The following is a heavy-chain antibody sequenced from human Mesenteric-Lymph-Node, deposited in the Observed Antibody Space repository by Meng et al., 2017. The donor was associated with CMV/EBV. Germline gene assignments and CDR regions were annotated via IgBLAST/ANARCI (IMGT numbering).Heavy chain of an antibody. J-gene: IGHJ4*02. Sequence: KVSCKGSGYTFTNSAINWLRQAPGQGLEWMGWISTNTGNPTYAQGFTGRFVFSLDTSVSTAYLQISSLEAEDTAVYYCARGFGYSADWGQGTLVTVSS. V-gene: IGHV7-4-1*02. D-gene: IGHD5-12*01. CDR3: ARGFGYSAD. CDR2: ISTNTGNP. CDR1: GYTFTNSA.